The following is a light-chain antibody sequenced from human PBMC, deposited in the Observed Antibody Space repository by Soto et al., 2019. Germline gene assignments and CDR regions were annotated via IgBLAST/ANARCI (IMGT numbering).Light chain of an antibody. J-gene: IGLJ1*01. CDR1: SSDVGGYNY. Sequence: QSVLTQPASVSGSTGQSINISCTGTSSDVGGYNYVSWCQHHPGKAHKLIIYDVSNRPSGVSNPFSGSKSGNTASLTISGLQPEDEADYYCSSYTTSNTRQIVFGTGTKVTVL. V-gene: IGLV2-14*03. CDR3: SSYTTSNTRQIV. CDR2: DVS.